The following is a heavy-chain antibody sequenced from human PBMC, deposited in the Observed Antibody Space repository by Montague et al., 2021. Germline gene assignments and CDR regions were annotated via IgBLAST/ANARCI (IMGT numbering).Heavy chain of an antibody. CDR3: VKDTRDYYRDF. Sequence: SLRLSCAASGFIFNNYVMNWVRQAPGKGLEWVSGINGNSINKYYADSVKGRFTISRDNPKYSRYLQMNSRRAEDTAFYSCVKDTRDYYRDFWGQGILVTVSS. V-gene: IGHV3-9*01. CDR2: INGNSINK. CDR1: GFIFNNYV. D-gene: IGHD3-3*01. J-gene: IGHJ4*02.